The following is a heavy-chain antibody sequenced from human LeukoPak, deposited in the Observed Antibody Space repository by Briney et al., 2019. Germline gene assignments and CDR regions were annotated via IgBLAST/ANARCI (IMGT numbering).Heavy chain of an antibody. CDR2: IIPIFGTA. CDR1: GGTFSSYA. Sequence: SVKVSCKASGGTFSSYAISWVRQAPGQGLEWMGGIIPIFGTANYAQKFQGRVTITADESTSTAYMELSSLRSDDTAVYYCARGESYDFWSGYPAAYWGQGTLVTVSS. J-gene: IGHJ4*02. CDR3: ARGESYDFWSGYPAAY. V-gene: IGHV1-69*13. D-gene: IGHD3-3*01.